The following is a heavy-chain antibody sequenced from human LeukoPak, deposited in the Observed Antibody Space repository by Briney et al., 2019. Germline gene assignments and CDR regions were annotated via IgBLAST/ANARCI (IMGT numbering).Heavy chain of an antibody. Sequence: PSETLSLTCTVSGGSISSDSYYWSWIRQPAGKGLEWIGRIYTSGSTNYNPSLKSRVTISVDTSKNQFSLKLSSVTAADTAVYYRARHRYSGSYYYFDYWGQGTLVTVSS. V-gene: IGHV4-61*02. D-gene: IGHD1-26*01. J-gene: IGHJ4*02. CDR2: IYTSGST. CDR3: ARHRYSGSYYYFDY. CDR1: GGSISSDSYY.